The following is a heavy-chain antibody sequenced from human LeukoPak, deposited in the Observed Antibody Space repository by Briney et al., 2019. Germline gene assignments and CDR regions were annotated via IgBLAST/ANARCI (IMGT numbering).Heavy chain of an antibody. J-gene: IGHJ5*02. CDR3: ARAPTMVRGVIWGNWFDP. CDR1: GYTFTSYY. V-gene: IGHV1-46*01. Sequence: ASVKVSCKASGYTFTSYYMHWVRQAPGQGLEWMGIINPSGGSTSYAQKFQGRVTMTRDMSTSTVYMELSSLRSEDTAVYYCARAPTMVRGVIWGNWFDPWSQGTLVTVSS. D-gene: IGHD3-10*01. CDR2: INPSGGST.